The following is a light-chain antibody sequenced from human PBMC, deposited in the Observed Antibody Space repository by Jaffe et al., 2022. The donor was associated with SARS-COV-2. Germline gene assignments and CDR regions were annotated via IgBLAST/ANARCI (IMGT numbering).Light chain of an antibody. Sequence: EIVLTQSPGTLSLSPGERATLSCRASQTISSNYLAWYQQKPGQAPRLLIYDASLRATGIPDRFSGSGSGTDFTLTISRLEPEDFAVYYCQQYGTSTTFGQGTKVEIK. CDR3: QQYGTSTT. CDR2: DAS. CDR1: QTISSNY. V-gene: IGKV3-20*01. J-gene: IGKJ1*01.